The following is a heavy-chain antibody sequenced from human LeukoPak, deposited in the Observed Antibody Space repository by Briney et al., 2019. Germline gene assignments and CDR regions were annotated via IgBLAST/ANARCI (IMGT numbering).Heavy chain of an antibody. CDR2: IYYSGST. Sequence: PSEALSLTCTVSGGSISSSSYYWGWIRQPPGKGLEWIGSIYYSGSTYSNPSLKSRVTISVDTSKNQFSLKLSSVTAADTAVYYCARDGRLGTAYYYDYYMDVWGKGTTVTVSS. V-gene: IGHV4-39*07. CDR3: ARDGRLGTAYYYDYYMDV. D-gene: IGHD1-7*01. J-gene: IGHJ6*03. CDR1: GGSISSSSYY.